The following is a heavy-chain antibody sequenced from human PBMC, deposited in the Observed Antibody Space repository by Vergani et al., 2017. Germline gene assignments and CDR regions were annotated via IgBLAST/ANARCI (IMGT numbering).Heavy chain of an antibody. D-gene: IGHD2/OR15-2a*01. Sequence: QVQLVQSGAEVPKPGASVKVSCKDSPYTFTDYYIHWVRLAPGKGLEWMGWINPNSGGTHYAQRLKGRVTMTRATSINTASMELSGLSSDDTAVYYCARDCFPCNSGRSWFDPWGQGTLVTVSS. CDR1: PYTFTDYY. J-gene: IGHJ5*02. V-gene: IGHV1-2*02. CDR3: ARDCFPCNSGRSWFDP. CDR2: INPNSGGT.